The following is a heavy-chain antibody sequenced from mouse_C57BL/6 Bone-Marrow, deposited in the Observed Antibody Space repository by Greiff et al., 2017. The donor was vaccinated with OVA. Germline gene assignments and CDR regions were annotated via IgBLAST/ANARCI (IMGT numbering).Heavy chain of an antibody. CDR1: GYTFTSYW. Sequence: QVQLQQPGAELVKPGASVKLSCKASGYTFTSYWMQWVKQRPGQGLEWIGEIDPSDSYTNYNQKFKGKPTLTVDTSSSTAYMQLSSLTSEDSAVYYCAREDYGRPFDYWGQGTTLTVSS. J-gene: IGHJ2*01. CDR3: AREDYGRPFDY. V-gene: IGHV1-50*01. D-gene: IGHD1-1*01. CDR2: IDPSDSYT.